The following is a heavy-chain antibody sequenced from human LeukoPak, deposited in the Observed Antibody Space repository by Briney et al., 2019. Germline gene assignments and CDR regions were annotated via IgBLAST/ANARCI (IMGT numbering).Heavy chain of an antibody. D-gene: IGHD5-12*01. CDR1: GFIFSSYE. CDR3: ARDLGTHGGYVDP. CDR2: ISTSDSTM. Sequence: PGGSLRLSCAASGFIFSSYEMNWVRQAPGKGLEWVSYISTSDSTMYYADSVKGRFTISRDNAKNSLYLQMDSPRVEDTGIYYCARDLGTHGGYVDPWGQGTLVTVSS. J-gene: IGHJ5*02. V-gene: IGHV3-48*03.